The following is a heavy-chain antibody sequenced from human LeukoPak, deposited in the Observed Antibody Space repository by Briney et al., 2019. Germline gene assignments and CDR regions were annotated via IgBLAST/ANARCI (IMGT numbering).Heavy chain of an antibody. CDR3: ATYSSRRFDP. D-gene: IGHD6-13*01. V-gene: IGHV4-59*01. J-gene: IGHJ5*02. CDR2: LYYMRGA. Sequence: SETLSLTCTVSGGSISGYYWNWSRQPPGKGVEWIGNLYYMRGAWYKSSLKSRVTTSVDTSKNQFSLKLSSVTAADMAVYYCATYSSRRFDPWGQGTLVTVSS. CDR1: GGSISGYY.